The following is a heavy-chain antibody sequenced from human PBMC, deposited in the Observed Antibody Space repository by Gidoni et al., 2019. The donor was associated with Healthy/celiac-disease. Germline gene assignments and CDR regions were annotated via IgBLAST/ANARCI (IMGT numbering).Heavy chain of an antibody. Sequence: QVQLVQSGAEVKKPGASVKVSCKASGYTFTSYAMHWVRPAPGQRLEWMGWITAGNGNTKYSQKFQGRVTITRDTSASTAYMELSSLRSEDTAVYYCARASTKGDILTGYDSWFDPWGQGTLVTVSS. CDR2: ITAGNGNT. CDR1: GYTFTSYA. V-gene: IGHV1-3*01. CDR3: ARASTKGDILTGYDSWFDP. J-gene: IGHJ5*02. D-gene: IGHD3-9*01.